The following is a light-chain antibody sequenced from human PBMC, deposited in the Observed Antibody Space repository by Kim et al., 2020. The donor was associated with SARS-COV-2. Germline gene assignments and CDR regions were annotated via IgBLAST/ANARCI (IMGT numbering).Light chain of an antibody. J-gene: IGLJ3*02. CDR1: SGHSSYI. CDR3: ETWDSNTRV. CDR2: LVGSGSY. V-gene: IGLV4-60*03. Sequence: SSVKLTCTLSSGHSSYIIAWHQQQPGKAPRYLMKLVGSGSYNKGSGVPDRFSGSSSGADRYLTISNLQSEDEADYYCETWDSNTRVFGGGTQLTVL.